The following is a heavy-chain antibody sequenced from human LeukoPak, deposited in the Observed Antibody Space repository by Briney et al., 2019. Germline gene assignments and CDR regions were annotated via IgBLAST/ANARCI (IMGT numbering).Heavy chain of an antibody. D-gene: IGHD3-22*01. CDR1: GFTFSSYS. CDR2: ITGGSIYI. Sequence: GGSLRLSCAASGFTFSSYSMNWVRQAPGKGLEWVSSITGGSIYIYYADSVKGRFTISRDNAKNSLYLQVNSLRAEDTAVYYCVRSDSSGYYFEYWGQGTLVTVSS. CDR3: VRSDSSGYYFEY. V-gene: IGHV3-21*01. J-gene: IGHJ4*02.